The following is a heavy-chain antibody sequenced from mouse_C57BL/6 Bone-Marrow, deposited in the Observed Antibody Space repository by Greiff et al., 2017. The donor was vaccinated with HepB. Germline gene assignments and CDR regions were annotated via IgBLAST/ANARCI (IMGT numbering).Heavy chain of an antibody. V-gene: IGHV1-52*01. D-gene: IGHD1-1*01. CDR1: GYTFTSYW. CDR2: IDPSDSET. CDR3: GRGGVGVVEFDY. Sequence: QVQLQQPGAELVRPGSSVKLSCKASGYTFTSYWMHWVKQRPIQGLEWIGNIDPSDSETHYNQKFKDKATLTVDKSSSTAYMQLSSLTSGDSAVYYCGRGGVGVVEFDYWGQGTTLTVSS. J-gene: IGHJ2*01.